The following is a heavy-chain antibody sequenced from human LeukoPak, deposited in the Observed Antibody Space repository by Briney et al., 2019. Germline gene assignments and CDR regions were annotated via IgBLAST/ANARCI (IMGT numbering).Heavy chain of an antibody. CDR3: ARGIDYGDYSLEAFDI. V-gene: IGHV4-59*01. J-gene: IGHJ3*02. D-gene: IGHD4-17*01. CDR2: IYYSGST. CDR1: GFSISSYY. Sequence: PAETLSLTCTVSGFSISSYYLSWIRQPPGKGLEWIADIYYSGSTNYNPSLKSRVTISVDTSKNQFSLKLSSVTAADTAVYYCARGIDYGDYSLEAFDIWGQGTMVTVSS.